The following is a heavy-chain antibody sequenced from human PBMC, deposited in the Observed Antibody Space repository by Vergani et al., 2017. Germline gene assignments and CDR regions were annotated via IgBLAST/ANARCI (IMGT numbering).Heavy chain of an antibody. Sequence: QVQLVQSGAEVKKPGASVKVSCKASGYRFTSYGITWVRQAPGQGLEWMGWINPNSGGTNYAQKFQGRVTMTRETSISTAYMELSRLGSDDTAVYYCAGGRGYCSSTSCYLLGESTYYYYGMDVWGQGTTVTVSS. CDR1: GYRFTSYG. V-gene: IGHV1-2*02. CDR2: INPNSGGT. CDR3: AGGRGYCSSTSCYLLGESTYYYYGMDV. D-gene: IGHD2-2*01. J-gene: IGHJ6*02.